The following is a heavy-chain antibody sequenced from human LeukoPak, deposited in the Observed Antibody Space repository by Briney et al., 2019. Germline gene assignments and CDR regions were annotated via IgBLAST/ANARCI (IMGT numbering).Heavy chain of an antibody. Sequence: PGGSLRLSCTASGFTFGDYAMSWVRQPPGKGLEWIGGIYYSGSTYYNPALKSRVTISVDTSKNQFSLKLSSVTAADTAVYYCAREETMVRGISWFDPWGQGTLVTVSS. CDR2: IYYSGST. D-gene: IGHD3-10*01. V-gene: IGHV4-39*07. CDR1: GFTFGDYA. CDR3: AREETMVRGISWFDP. J-gene: IGHJ5*02.